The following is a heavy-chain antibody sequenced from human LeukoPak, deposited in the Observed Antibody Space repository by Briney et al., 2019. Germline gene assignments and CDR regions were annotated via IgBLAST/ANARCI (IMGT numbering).Heavy chain of an antibody. CDR3: ANNYVQYYYENSGYPYDAFDI. CDR1: GFTFSSYA. V-gene: IGHV3-23*01. J-gene: IGHJ3*02. Sequence: GGSLRLSCAASGFTFSSYAMSWVRQAPGKGLEWVSAISGSGGSTYYADSVKGRFTISRDNSKNTLYLQMNSLRAEDTAVYYCANNYVQYYYENSGYPYDAFDIWGKGTMVTVSS. D-gene: IGHD3-22*01. CDR2: ISGSGGST.